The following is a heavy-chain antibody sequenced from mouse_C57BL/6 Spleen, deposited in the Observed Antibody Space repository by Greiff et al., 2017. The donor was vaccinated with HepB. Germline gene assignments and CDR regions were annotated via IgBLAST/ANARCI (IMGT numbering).Heavy chain of an antibody. CDR3: AREGYSIDFDY. D-gene: IGHD2-5*01. CDR1: GYSIPSGYY. J-gene: IGHJ4*01. CDR2: ISYDGSN. Sequence: EVQLQESGPGLVKPSQSLSLTCSVTGYSIPSGYYWHCIRQFPGNKLEWMGYISYDGSNNYNPSLKNRISITRDTSKNQFFLKLNSVTTEDTATYDCAREGYSIDFDYWGQGTSVTVSS. V-gene: IGHV3-6*01.